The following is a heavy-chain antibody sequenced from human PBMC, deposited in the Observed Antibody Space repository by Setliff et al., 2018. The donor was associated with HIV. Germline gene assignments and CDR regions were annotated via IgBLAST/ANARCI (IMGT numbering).Heavy chain of an antibody. D-gene: IGHD4-17*01. CDR3: ARIYDYGSYYFDY. J-gene: IGHJ4*02. CDR1: GGSISSYF. Sequence: SETLSLTCTVSGGSISSYFWSWVRQPPGKGLEWIGYIYYSGSTYYNPSLKSRVTMSVDTFKNQFSLKLSSVTAADTAVYYCARIYDYGSYYFDYWGQGTLVTVSS. V-gene: IGHV4-59*01. CDR2: IYYSGST.